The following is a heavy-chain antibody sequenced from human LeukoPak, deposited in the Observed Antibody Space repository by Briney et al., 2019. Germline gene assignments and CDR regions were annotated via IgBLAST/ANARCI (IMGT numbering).Heavy chain of an antibody. V-gene: IGHV3-33*01. CDR1: GFTFSSYG. D-gene: IGHD3-3*01. J-gene: IGHJ4*02. CDR3: ARDRSYDFWSGYSTPDY. CDR2: IWYDGSNK. Sequence: GGSLRLSCAASGFTFSSYGMHWVRQAPGKGLEWVAVIWYDGSNKYYADSVRGRFTISRDNSKNTLDLQMNSLRAEDTAVYYCARDRSYDFWSGYSTPDYWGQGTLVTVSS.